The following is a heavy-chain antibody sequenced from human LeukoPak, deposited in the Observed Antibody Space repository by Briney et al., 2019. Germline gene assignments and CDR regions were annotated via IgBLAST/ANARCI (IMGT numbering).Heavy chain of an antibody. CDR3: ARSLYGSGSYFSDY. D-gene: IGHD3-10*01. CDR1: GGSFSGYY. Sequence: ASETLSLTCAVYGGSFSGYYWSWIRQPPGKGLEWIGEINHSGSTNYNPSLKSRVTISVDPSKNQFSLKLSSVTAADTAVYYCARSLYGSGSYFSDYWGQGTLVTVSS. V-gene: IGHV4-34*01. CDR2: INHSGST. J-gene: IGHJ4*02.